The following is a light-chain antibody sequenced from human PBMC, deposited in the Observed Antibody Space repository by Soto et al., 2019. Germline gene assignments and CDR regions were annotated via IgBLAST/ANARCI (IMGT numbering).Light chain of an antibody. J-gene: IGLJ2*01. CDR1: SGSVSTTYY. V-gene: IGLV8-61*01. CDR3: VLYLGRGSWV. Sequence: QTVVTQEPSFSVSPGGTVTLTCALSSGSVSTTYYPSWYQLTPGQAPRTLIYNTNTRSSGVPDRFSGSILGNKAALTITGAQADDESDYYCVLYLGRGSWVFGGGTKLTVL. CDR2: NTN.